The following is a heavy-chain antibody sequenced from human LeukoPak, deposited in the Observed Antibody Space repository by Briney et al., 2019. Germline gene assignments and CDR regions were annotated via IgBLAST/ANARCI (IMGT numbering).Heavy chain of an antibody. Sequence: ASVKVSCKASGYTFTGYYMHWVRQAPGQGLEWMGWINPNSGDTNYAQKFQGRVTMTRDTSISTAYVELSRLRSDDTAVYYCARDTGGGSTFMDVWGQGTTVTVSS. CDR1: GYTFTGYY. V-gene: IGHV1-2*02. J-gene: IGHJ6*02. CDR3: ARDTGGGSTFMDV. D-gene: IGHD5/OR15-5a*01. CDR2: INPNSGDT.